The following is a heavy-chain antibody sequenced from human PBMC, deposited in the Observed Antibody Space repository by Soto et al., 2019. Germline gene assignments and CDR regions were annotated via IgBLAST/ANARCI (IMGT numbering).Heavy chain of an antibody. CDR2: ISSSSFTI. CDR1: GFRFSDYS. J-gene: IGHJ4*02. Sequence: GSLRLSCAASGFRFSDYSMNWVRQAPGRGLEWVSYISSSSFTIHYADSVEGRFAISRDNAKNSLYLQTNSLRAEDTAVYYCARDYNDFWSDHFDYWGQGALVTVSS. D-gene: IGHD3-3*01. CDR3: ARDYNDFWSDHFDY. V-gene: IGHV3-48*01.